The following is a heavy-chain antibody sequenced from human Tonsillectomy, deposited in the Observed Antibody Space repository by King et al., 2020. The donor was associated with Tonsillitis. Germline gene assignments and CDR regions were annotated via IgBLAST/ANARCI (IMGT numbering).Heavy chain of an antibody. V-gene: IGHV3-9*01. CDR3: AKDIMADAGIDAFNI. Sequence: DVQLVESGGGLEQPGRSLRLSCAASGFTFDDFAMHWVRQAPGKGLEWVSGINWSSDTIGYADSVKGRFTISGDKAKNSLYLQMNSLRAEDTALYYCAKDIMADAGIDAFNIWGQGTMVTVSS. CDR1: GFTFDDFA. CDR2: INWSSDTI. J-gene: IGHJ3*02. D-gene: IGHD6-13*01.